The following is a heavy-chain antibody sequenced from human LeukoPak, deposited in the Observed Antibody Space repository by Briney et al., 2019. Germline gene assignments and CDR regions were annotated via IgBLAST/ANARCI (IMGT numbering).Heavy chain of an antibody. CDR3: AMLHYYGSGSYNY. V-gene: IGHV3-21*01. CDR1: GFTFSSYS. J-gene: IGHJ4*02. D-gene: IGHD3-10*01. Sequence: GSLRLSCAASGFTFSSYSMNWVRQAPGKGLEWVSSISSSSSYIYYADSVKGRFTISRDDAKNSLYLQMNSLRAEDTAVYYCAMLHYYGSGSYNYWGQGTLVTVSS. CDR2: ISSSSSYI.